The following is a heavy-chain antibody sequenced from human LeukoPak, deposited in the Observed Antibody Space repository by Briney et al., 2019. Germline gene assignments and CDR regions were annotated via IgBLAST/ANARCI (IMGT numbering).Heavy chain of an antibody. J-gene: IGHJ4*02. CDR3: ARRPADYYGGNYYFDY. Sequence: PSETLSLTCTVSGGSISSSYGTWIRQPPGKGLEWIGYIFYSGGTNYNPSLKSRVTISVDTSKNQFSLKLSSVTAADTAVYYCARRPADYYGGNYYFDYWGQGTLVTVSS. D-gene: IGHD4-23*01. CDR2: IFYSGGT. CDR1: GGSISSSY. V-gene: IGHV4-59*01.